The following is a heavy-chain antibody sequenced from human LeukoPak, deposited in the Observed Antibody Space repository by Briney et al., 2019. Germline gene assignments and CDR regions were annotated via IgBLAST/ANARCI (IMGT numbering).Heavy chain of an antibody. CDR1: GYSFTTFY. D-gene: IGHD2-15*01. CDR3: ARHKEGYCTGGGCYSDFFDFGLDV. CDR2: IHPSDSYV. Sequence: GESLKISCKTSGYSFTTFYITWVRHMPGKGLEWMGRIHPSDSYVNYSPSFQGHVTISSGTSIATVYLHWRSLKASNTAIYFCARHKEGYCTGGGCYSDFFDFGLDVWGQGTTVAVSS. V-gene: IGHV5-10-1*01. J-gene: IGHJ6*02.